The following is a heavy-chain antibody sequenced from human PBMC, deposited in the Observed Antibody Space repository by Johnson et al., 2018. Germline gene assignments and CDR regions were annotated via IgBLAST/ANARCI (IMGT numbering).Heavy chain of an antibody. CDR2: IHSSGST. CDR1: GGSITSGDYY. J-gene: IGHJ6*03. CDR3: GRDAGPFLRGVYYMDG. Sequence: QVQLQESGPGLVKPSQTLSLSCSVSGGSITSGDYYWSWIRQPAGKGLEWIGRIHSSGSTNYNPSPKRGFTLPVETSKNQFSLKVYSVTAADTAVYYCGRDAGPFLRGVYYMDGWGRGTTVTVSS. V-gene: IGHV4-61*02. D-gene: IGHD2/OR15-2a*01.